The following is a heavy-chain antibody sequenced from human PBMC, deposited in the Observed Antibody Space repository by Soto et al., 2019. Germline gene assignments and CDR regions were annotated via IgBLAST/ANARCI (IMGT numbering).Heavy chain of an antibody. CDR3: ARLLYDRSGYYYFDL. CDR2: IWYDGSNK. D-gene: IGHD3-22*01. Sequence: GGSLRLSCAASGFTFSSYGMHLVRQAPGKGLEWVAVIWYDGSNKYYADSVKGRVTISVDTSKNQFSLKLTSVTAADTAIYYCARLLYDRSGYYYFDLWGQGIPVTVSS. J-gene: IGHJ4*02. V-gene: IGHV3-33*01. CDR1: GFTFSSYG.